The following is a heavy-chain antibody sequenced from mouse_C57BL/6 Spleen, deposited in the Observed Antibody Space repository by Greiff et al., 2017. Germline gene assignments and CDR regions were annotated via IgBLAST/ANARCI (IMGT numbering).Heavy chain of an antibody. Sequence: QVQLKQSGAELARPGASVKLSCKASGYTFTSYGISWVKQRTGQGLEWIGEIYPRSGNTYYNEKFKGKATLTADKSSSTAYMELRSLTSEDSAVYFCARAIFITTVVAEDYFDYWGQGTTLTVSS. CDR3: ARAIFITTVVAEDYFDY. V-gene: IGHV1-81*01. CDR2: IYPRSGNT. CDR1: GYTFTSYG. J-gene: IGHJ2*01. D-gene: IGHD1-1*01.